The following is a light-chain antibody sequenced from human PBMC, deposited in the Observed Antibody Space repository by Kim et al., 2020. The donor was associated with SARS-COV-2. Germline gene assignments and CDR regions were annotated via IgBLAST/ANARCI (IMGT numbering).Light chain of an antibody. CDR3: QQYFGSPYT. CDR2: LTS. CDR1: QSVLYSSNNKNY. J-gene: IGKJ2*01. V-gene: IGKV4-1*01. Sequence: RATINDKTSQSVLYSSNNKNYLARYLQHPGQPPKLLIYLTSTRGSGVPDRFSGSGAGTDFTLTISILQAEDVEIYFCQQYFGSPYTFVQGTKLEF.